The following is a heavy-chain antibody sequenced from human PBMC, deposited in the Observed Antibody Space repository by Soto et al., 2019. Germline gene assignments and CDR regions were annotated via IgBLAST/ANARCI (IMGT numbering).Heavy chain of an antibody. CDR1: GFPFSSYA. CDR3: AKVPWEIVLMVYEH. V-gene: IGHV3-23*01. CDR2: ISGSGGST. J-gene: IGHJ4*02. Sequence: PGGSLRLSCAASGFPFSSYAMSWVRQAPGKGLEWVSAISGSGGSTYYADSVKGRFTISRDNSKNTLYLQMNSLRAEDTAVYYCAKVPWEIVLMVYEHWGQGTLVTVSS. D-gene: IGHD2-8*01.